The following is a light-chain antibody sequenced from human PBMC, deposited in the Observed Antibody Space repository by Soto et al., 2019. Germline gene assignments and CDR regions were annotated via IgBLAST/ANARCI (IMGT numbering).Light chain of an antibody. Sequence: DIQMTQSPSSLSASVGDRVTITCRASQTISNYLAWYQQKPGKVPKLLIYAASTLQSGVPSRFSGSGSGTDFTLTISRLQPEDVATYYCQNYNSAPFTFGGGTKVEIK. V-gene: IGKV1-27*01. CDR3: QNYNSAPFT. CDR1: QTISNY. J-gene: IGKJ4*01. CDR2: AAS.